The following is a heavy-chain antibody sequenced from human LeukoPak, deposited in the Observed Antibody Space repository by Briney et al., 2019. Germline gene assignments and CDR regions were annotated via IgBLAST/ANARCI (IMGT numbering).Heavy chain of an antibody. CDR3: ARDKEYYYGSGVGYFDY. J-gene: IGHJ4*02. V-gene: IGHV1-18*04. D-gene: IGHD3-10*01. Sequence: ASVKVSCKASGYTFTSYGISWVRQAPRQGLEWMGWISAYNGNTNYAQKLQGRVTMTTDTSTSTAYMELRSLRSDDTAVYYCARDKEYYYGSGVGYFDYWGQGTLVTVSS. CDR1: GYTFTSYG. CDR2: ISAYNGNT.